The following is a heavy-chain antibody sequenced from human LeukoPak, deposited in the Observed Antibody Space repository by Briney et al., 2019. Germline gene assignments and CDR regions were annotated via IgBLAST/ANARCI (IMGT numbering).Heavy chain of an antibody. J-gene: IGHJ3*02. V-gene: IGHV4-4*07. CDR2: IYTSGST. Sequence: PSETLSLTCTVSGGSISSYYWSWIRQPPGKGLEWIGRIYTSGSTNYNPSLKSRVTMSVDTSKNQFSLKLSSVTAADTAVYYCARALIVGATSGLDAFDIWGQGTMVTVSS. D-gene: IGHD1-26*01. CDR1: GGSISSYY. CDR3: ARALIVGATSGLDAFDI.